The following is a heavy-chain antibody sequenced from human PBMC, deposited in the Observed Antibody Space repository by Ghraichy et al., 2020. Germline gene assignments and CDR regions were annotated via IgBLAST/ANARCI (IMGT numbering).Heavy chain of an antibody. D-gene: IGHD7-27*01. CDR1: GGSIRGSPYY. J-gene: IGHJ4*02. V-gene: IGHV4-39*01. Sequence: SQTLSLTCTVSGGSIRGSPYYWGWVRQPPGKGLEWIGSIFYSGSTYFNPSLKSRGTISLDTSKNQISLKLNSVTAADTAVYYCARSSGDFDYWGQGTLVIVSS. CDR2: IFYSGST. CDR3: ARSSGDFDY.